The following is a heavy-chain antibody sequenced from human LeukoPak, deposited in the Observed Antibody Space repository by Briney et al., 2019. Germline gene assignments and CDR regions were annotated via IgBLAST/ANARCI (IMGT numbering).Heavy chain of an antibody. V-gene: IGHV3-48*01. Sequence: GGSLRLSCAASGFTFSSYSMNWVRQAPGKGLEWVSYISSSSSTIYYADSVKGRFTISRDNAKNSLYLQMNSLRAEDTAVYYCAKDIRSVTNMFDYWGQGTLVTVSS. CDR1: GFTFSSYS. CDR2: ISSSSSTI. D-gene: IGHD4-17*01. CDR3: AKDIRSVTNMFDY. J-gene: IGHJ4*02.